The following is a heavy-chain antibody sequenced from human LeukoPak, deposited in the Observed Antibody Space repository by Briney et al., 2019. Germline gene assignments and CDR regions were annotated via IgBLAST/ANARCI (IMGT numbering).Heavy chain of an antibody. CDR3: AKGRNDYKYYFDY. J-gene: IGHJ4*02. D-gene: IGHD5-24*01. V-gene: IGHV3-23*01. CDR1: GFTFSSYA. Sequence: GGSLRLSCAASGFTFSSYAMGWVRQAPGKGLEWVSLISASGGSTYYADSVKGRFTISRDNSKNTLYLQMSSLRAEDTAVYYCAKGRNDYKYYFDYWGQGTLVTVSS. CDR2: ISASGGST.